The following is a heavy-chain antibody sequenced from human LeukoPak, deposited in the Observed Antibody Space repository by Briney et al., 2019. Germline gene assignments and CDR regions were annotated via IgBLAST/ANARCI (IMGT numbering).Heavy chain of an antibody. CDR2: ISGSGGST. D-gene: IGHD5-18*01. J-gene: IGHJ4*02. Sequence: GGSLRLSCAAPGFTFSSYAMSWVRQAPGKGLEWVSAISGSGGSTYYADSVKGRFTISRDNSKNTLYLQMNSLRAEDTAVYYCAKVDTAMGGYFDYWGQGTLVTVSS. V-gene: IGHV3-23*01. CDR1: GFTFSSYA. CDR3: AKVDTAMGGYFDY.